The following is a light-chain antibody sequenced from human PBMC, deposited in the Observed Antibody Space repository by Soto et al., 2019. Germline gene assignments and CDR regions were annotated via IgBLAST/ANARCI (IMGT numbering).Light chain of an antibody. CDR2: DVS. Sequence: QPVLTQPRSVSGSPGQSVTISCTGTSSDVGDYDFVSWYHQHPGKVPKVIIYDVSERPSGVPDRFSGSKSGNTASLTISGLQAEDEAVYYCCSYAGGHTWVFGGGTKLTVL. J-gene: IGLJ3*02. CDR3: CSYAGGHTWV. CDR1: SSDVGDYDF. V-gene: IGLV2-11*01.